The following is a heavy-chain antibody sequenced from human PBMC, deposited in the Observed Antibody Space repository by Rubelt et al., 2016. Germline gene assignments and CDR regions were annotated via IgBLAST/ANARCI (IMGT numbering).Heavy chain of an antibody. CDR1: GFSLSTSGVG. CDR3: AQSRDKYTSGWYYFDY. D-gene: IGHD6-19*01. J-gene: IGHJ4*02. V-gene: IGHV2-5*02. CDR2: YYWDDDK. Sequence: QITLKESGPTLVQPTQTLTLTCTFSGFSLSTSGVGVGWIRQPPGEALEWLAVYYWDDDKHYSPSLKCRLTITTDTSKNQVGLTMHKMDPGDTATYYCAQSRDKYTSGWYYFDYWGQGSLVTVSS.